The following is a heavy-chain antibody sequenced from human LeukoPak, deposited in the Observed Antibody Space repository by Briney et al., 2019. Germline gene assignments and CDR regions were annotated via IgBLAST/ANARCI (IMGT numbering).Heavy chain of an antibody. V-gene: IGHV3-30*02. J-gene: IGHJ4*02. Sequence: GGSLRLSCAASGFTFSSYGMHWVRQAPGKGLEWVAFIRYDGSNKYYADSVKGRFTISRDNSKNTLYLQMNSLRAEDTAVYYCAKDRGLTMVRGTDYWGQGTLVTVSS. CDR2: IRYDGSNK. CDR3: AKDRGLTMVRGTDY. CDR1: GFTFSSYG. D-gene: IGHD3-10*01.